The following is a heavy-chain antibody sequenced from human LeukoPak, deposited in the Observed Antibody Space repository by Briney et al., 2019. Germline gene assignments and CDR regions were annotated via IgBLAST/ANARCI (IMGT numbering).Heavy chain of an antibody. CDR3: ASDGGRYYDSSGYFTGDY. D-gene: IGHD3-22*01. Sequence: GGSLRLSWAAAGFIFSNNFMSWVRQAPGKGLEWVSVIYTGGSTYYADSVKGRFTISRDNAKNSLYLQMNSLRAEDTAVYYCASDGGRYYDSSGYFTGDYWGQGTLVTVSS. J-gene: IGHJ4*02. CDR1: GFIFSNNF. V-gene: IGHV3-53*01. CDR2: IYTGGST.